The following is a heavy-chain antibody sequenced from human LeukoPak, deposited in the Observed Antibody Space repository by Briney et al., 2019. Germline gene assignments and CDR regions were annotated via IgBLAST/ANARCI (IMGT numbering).Heavy chain of an antibody. J-gene: IGHJ4*02. D-gene: IGHD2-15*01. Sequence: GRSLRLSCAASGFTLSRYDMHWVRLAPGKGLEWVAIISYDGSDKYYADSVKGRFTISRDNSKNTLYVQMNSLGPEDTALYYCARDRGYCSGGSCYSAFDYWGQGTLVTVSS. CDR3: ARDRGYCSGGSCYSAFDY. CDR2: ISYDGSDK. V-gene: IGHV3-30*04. CDR1: GFTLSRYD.